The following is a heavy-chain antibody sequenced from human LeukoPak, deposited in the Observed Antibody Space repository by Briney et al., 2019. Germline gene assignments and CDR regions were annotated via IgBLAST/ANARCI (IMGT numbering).Heavy chain of an antibody. D-gene: IGHD3-22*01. V-gene: IGHV3-48*01. CDR1: GFTFSSYS. Sequence: GGSLRLSCAASGFTFSSYSMNWVRQAPGKGLEWVSYISSSSSTIYYADSVKGRFTISRDNAKNSLYLQMNSLRAEDTAVYYCARDRAAYYYDSSGAAMTGWSQGTLVTVSS. CDR3: ARDRAAYYYDSSGAAMTG. CDR2: ISSSSSTI. J-gene: IGHJ4*02.